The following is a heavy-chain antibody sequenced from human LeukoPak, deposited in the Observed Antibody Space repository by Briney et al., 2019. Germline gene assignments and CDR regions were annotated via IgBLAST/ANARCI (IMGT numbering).Heavy chain of an antibody. J-gene: IGHJ4*02. CDR1: GVSISSYC. V-gene: IGHV4-59*01. D-gene: IGHD1-26*01. CDR2: IYYSGST. CDR3: VRGGIVGSTARIPLFDY. Sequence: SETLSLTCTVAGVSISSYCWGWVRQPPGKGPEWIGYIYYSGSTNYNPSLKSRVTMSVDTSTNQFSLQLSSVTAADTAVYYCVRGGIVGSTARIPLFDYWGQGTLVTVSS.